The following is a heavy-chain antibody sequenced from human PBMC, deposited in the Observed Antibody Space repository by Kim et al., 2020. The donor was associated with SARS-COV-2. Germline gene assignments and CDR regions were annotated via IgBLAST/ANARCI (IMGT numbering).Heavy chain of an antibody. CDR2: GSEE. Sequence: GSEENYGDSVKGRFTISRDDAKDSLYLQLNSLTADDTAVYYCGRNGGMDVWGQGTTVTVSS. J-gene: IGHJ6*02. CDR3: GRNGGMDV. V-gene: IGHV3-7*03.